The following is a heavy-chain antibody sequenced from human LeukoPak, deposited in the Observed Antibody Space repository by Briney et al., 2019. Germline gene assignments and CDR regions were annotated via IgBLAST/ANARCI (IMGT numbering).Heavy chain of an antibody. Sequence: ASVKVSCKASGYTFTGYYMHWVRQAPGQGLGWMGWINPNSGGTNYAQKFQGRVTMTRDTSISTAYMELSRLRSDDTAVYYCARRAKQLYCGGDCPPGYWGQGTLVTVSS. CDR2: INPNSGGT. J-gene: IGHJ4*02. V-gene: IGHV1-2*02. D-gene: IGHD2-21*02. CDR1: GYTFTGYY. CDR3: ARRAKQLYCGGDCPPGY.